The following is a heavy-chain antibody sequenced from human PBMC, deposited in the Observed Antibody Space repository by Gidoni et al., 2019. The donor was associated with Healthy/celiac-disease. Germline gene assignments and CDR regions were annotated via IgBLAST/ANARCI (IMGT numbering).Heavy chain of an antibody. V-gene: IGHV3-33*01. CDR3: ARDLLPMYYDSSGDYYYYGMDV. D-gene: IGHD3-22*01. Sequence: QVQLVESGGGVVQPGRSLRLSCAASGFTFSSYGMHWVRQAPGKGLEWVAVIWYDGSNKYYADSVKGRFTISRDNSKNTLYLQMNSLRAEDTAVYYCARDLLPMYYDSSGDYYYYGMDVWGQGTTVTVSS. CDR2: IWYDGSNK. CDR1: GFTFSSYG. J-gene: IGHJ6*02.